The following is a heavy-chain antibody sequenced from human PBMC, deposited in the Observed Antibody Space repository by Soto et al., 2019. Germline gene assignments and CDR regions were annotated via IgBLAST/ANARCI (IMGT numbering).Heavy chain of an antibody. CDR3: ARIRSHFVGDAFDI. CDR1: GFSLSNARMG. D-gene: IGHD3-10*01. J-gene: IGHJ3*02. V-gene: IGHV2-26*01. Sequence: QVTLKESGPVLVKPTETLTLTCTVSGFSLSNARMGVSWIRQPQGKALEWLAHIFSNDEKSYSTSLKSRLTISKASFKGRVFVTMITLDPVDTATYYCARIRSHFVGDAFDIWGQGTMVTVSS. CDR2: IFSNDEK.